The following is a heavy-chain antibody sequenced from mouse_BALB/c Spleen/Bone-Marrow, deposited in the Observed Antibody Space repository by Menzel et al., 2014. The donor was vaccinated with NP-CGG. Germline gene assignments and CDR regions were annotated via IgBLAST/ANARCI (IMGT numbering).Heavy chain of an antibody. Sequence: EVMLVESGGDLVKPGGSLKLSCAASGFTFSSYGMSWVRQTPDKRLEWVATISSGGSYTYYPDSVKGRFTISRDNAKNTLYLQMSSLKSEDTAMYYCARGGGAYYGNYWFAYWGQGTLVPVSA. CDR3: ARGGGAYYGNYWFAY. CDR1: GFTFSSYG. J-gene: IGHJ3*01. V-gene: IGHV5-6*02. D-gene: IGHD2-10*01. CDR2: ISSGGSYT.